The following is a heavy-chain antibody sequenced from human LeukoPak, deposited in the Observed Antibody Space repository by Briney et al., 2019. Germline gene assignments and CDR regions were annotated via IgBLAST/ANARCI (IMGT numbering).Heavy chain of an antibody. CDR2: IYTSGST. J-gene: IGHJ4*02. CDR3: AREGARYSGYDS. Sequence: SETLSLTCTVSGGSISSGSYYWSWIRQPAGKGLEWIGRIYTSGSTNYNPSLKSRVAISVDTSKNQFSLKLSSVTAADSAVYYCAREGARYSGYDSWGQGTLVTVSS. CDR1: GGSISSGSYY. D-gene: IGHD5-12*01. V-gene: IGHV4-61*02.